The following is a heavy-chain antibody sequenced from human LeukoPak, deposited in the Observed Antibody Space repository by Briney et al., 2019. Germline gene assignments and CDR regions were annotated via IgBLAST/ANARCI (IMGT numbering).Heavy chain of an antibody. D-gene: IGHD6-19*01. J-gene: IGHJ3*02. CDR2: INSDGRST. CDR1: GFTFSRYW. Sequence: GGSLRLSCAASGFTFSRYWMHWVRQAPGKGLVGVSRINSDGRSTSYADSVKGRFTISRDNAKNTLYLQMNSLRVEDTAVYYCARAQWLADDAFDIWGQGTMVTVSS. V-gene: IGHV3-74*01. CDR3: ARAQWLADDAFDI.